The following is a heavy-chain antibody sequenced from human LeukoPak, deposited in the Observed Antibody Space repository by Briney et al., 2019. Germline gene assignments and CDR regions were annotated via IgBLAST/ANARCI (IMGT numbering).Heavy chain of an antibody. V-gene: IGHV4-61*05. CDR1: GGSISSSSYY. CDR3: ARGDCSGGSCYGAFDI. D-gene: IGHD2-15*01. Sequence: ASETLSLTCTVSGGSISSSSYYWGWIRQPPGKGLEWIGYIYYSGSTNYNPSLKSRVTISVDTSKNQFSLKLSSVTAADTAVYYCARGDCSGGSCYGAFDIWGQGTMVTVSS. J-gene: IGHJ3*02. CDR2: IYYSGST.